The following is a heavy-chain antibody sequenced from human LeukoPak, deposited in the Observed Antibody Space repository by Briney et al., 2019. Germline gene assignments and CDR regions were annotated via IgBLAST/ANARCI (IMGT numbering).Heavy chain of an antibody. CDR2: IYTSGST. CDR1: GGSISSGSYY. D-gene: IGHD4-17*01. CDR3: ARDRAPDYGHTGPGYYYYYMDV. J-gene: IGHJ6*03. Sequence: DPSQTLSLTCTVSGGSISSGSYYWSWIRQPAGKGLEWIGRIYTSGSTNYNPSLKSRVTISVDTSKNQFSLKLSSVTAADTAVYYRARDRAPDYGHTGPGYYYYYMDVWGKGTTVTVSS. V-gene: IGHV4-61*02.